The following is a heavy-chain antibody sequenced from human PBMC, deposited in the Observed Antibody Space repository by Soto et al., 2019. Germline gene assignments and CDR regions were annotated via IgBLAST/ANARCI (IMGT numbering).Heavy chain of an antibody. CDR3: AGTSSLQLYYMDV. V-gene: IGHV6-1*01. D-gene: IGHD1-7*01. Sequence: SQTLSLTCVISGDSVSSNSAAWNWIRQSPSRGLEWLGRTYYRSRWYNDYAVSVRSRITVNADTSKNQFSLHLNSVTPEDTAVYYCAGTSSLQLYYMDVWDKGTTGTVSS. CDR2: TYYRSRWYN. CDR1: GDSVSSNSAA. J-gene: IGHJ6*03.